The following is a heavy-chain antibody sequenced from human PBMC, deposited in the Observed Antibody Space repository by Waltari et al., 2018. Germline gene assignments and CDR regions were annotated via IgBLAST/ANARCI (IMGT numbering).Heavy chain of an antibody. D-gene: IGHD3-9*01. J-gene: IGHJ5*02. CDR3: AMSTGYSRFDP. CDR2: INPTGDQT. V-gene: IGHV1-46*01. CDR1: GHTFSSYY. Sequence: QVHLVQSGVEVKKPGASVKVSCKASGHTFSSYYIHWLRQAPGQGLEWMGMINPTGDQTTYAQRCQGRVTRTRDTSTTTAYMDLRSLKSEDTAVYFCAMSTGYSRFDPWGQGTRVTVSS.